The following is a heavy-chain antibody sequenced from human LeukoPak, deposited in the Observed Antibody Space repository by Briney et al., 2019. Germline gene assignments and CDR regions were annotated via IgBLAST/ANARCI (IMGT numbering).Heavy chain of an antibody. Sequence: SETLSLTCTVSGGSISSYYWSWIRQPPGKGLEWIGYIYYSGSTNYNPSLESRVTISVDTSKNQFSLKLSSVTAADTAVYYCARIVCTSGSCPRGYAFDIWGQGTMVTVSS. J-gene: IGHJ3*02. V-gene: IGHV4-59*08. CDR2: IYYSGST. CDR3: ARIVCTSGSCPRGYAFDI. CDR1: GGSISSYY. D-gene: IGHD2-15*01.